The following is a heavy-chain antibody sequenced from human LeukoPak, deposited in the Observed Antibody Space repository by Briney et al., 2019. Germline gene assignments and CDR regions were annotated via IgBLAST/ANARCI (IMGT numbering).Heavy chain of an antibody. V-gene: IGHV3-30*03. CDR1: GFTFSRNV. J-gene: IGHJ4*02. CDR3: ARGGYWGDYVFDF. D-gene: IGHD4-17*01. Sequence: PGRSLRLSCAASGFTFSRNVMHWVRQAPGKGLGSVAAITYDESNKWHEESVKRRFTISRDNSKHTLDLQMNSLRAEDTALYYCARGGYWGDYVFDFWGPGTLVTVSS. CDR2: ITYDESNK.